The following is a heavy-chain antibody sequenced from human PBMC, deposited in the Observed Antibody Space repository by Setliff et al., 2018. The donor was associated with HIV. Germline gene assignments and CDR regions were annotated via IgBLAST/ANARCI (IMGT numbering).Heavy chain of an antibody. J-gene: IGHJ4*02. Sequence: ASVKVSCKSSGYDFGFHYVHWVRQAPGQGFDWMGVINPNAGSTTYADRFQGRVTMTRDASTRTGYMELSRLRSGDTAVYYCARIDYPWEYYFDYWGQGTLVTVSS. D-gene: IGHD1-26*01. CDR3: ARIDYPWEYYFDY. CDR2: INPNAGST. CDR1: GYDFGFHY. V-gene: IGHV1-46*01.